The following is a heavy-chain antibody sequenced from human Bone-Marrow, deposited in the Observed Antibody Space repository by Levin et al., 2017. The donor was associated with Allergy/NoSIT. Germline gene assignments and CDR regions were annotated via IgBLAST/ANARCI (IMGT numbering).Heavy chain of an antibody. Sequence: PLASVKVSCKASGYTFTSYYMHWVRQAPGQGLEWMGIINPSGGSTSYAQKFQDRVTLTRDASTSTVFLELSNLRSEDTAVYYCARDGFLDIYTTIDYWGQGSLVTVSS. V-gene: IGHV1-46*01. CDR3: ARDGFLDIYTTIDY. D-gene: IGHD1-1*01. CDR1: GYTFTSYY. CDR2: INPSGGST. J-gene: IGHJ4*02.